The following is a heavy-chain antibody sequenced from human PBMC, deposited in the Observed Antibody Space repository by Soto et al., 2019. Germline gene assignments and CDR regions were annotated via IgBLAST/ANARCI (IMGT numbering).Heavy chain of an antibody. CDR2: INAGNVNT. CDR3: ARSIVLVTALAY. V-gene: IGHV1-3*05. CDR1: GYTFTSYA. Sequence: QVQLLQSGAAEKKPGSSVKVSCKASGYTFTSYAMHWVRQAPGQRLEWMGWINAGNVNTKYSQKFQGRVTITRDTSASTADMELSSLISEDPAVDYSARSIVLVTALAYWVQGTLVTVSS. D-gene: IGHD2-21*02. J-gene: IGHJ4*02.